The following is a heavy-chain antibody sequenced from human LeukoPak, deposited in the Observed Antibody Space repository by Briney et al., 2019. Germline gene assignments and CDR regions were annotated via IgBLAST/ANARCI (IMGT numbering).Heavy chain of an antibody. CDR2: ISSSSSYI. CDR3: ARETYYYILTGSRRYFDL. V-gene: IGHV3-21*01. Sequence: GGPLRLSCAASGFTFSSYSMNWVRQPPGKGLEWVSSISSSSSYIYYENSVKGRFTISRDNAKNSLYLQMNSLRAEDTAVYYCARETYYYILTGSRRYFDLWGRGTLVTVSS. J-gene: IGHJ2*01. CDR1: GFTFSSYS. D-gene: IGHD3-9*01.